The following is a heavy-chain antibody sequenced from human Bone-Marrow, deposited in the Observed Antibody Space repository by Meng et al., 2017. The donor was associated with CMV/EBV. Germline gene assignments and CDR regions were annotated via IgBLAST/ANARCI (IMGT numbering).Heavy chain of an antibody. CDR1: GGSIRLSTW. Sequence: SGGSIRLSTWWSWVRQPPGKGLEWIEEIYHSGSTNYNPSLKSRVTISVDKSKNQFSLKLSSVTAADTAVYYCARVRYSSSSGYYFDYWGQGTLVTVSS. CDR2: IYHSGST. V-gene: IGHV4-4*02. J-gene: IGHJ4*02. D-gene: IGHD6-6*01. CDR3: ARVRYSSSSGYYFDY.